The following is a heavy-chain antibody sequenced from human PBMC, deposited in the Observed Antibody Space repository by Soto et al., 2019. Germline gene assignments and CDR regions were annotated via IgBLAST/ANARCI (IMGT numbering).Heavy chain of an antibody. CDR2: MYYSGTT. CDR1: GGSISSSSYF. V-gene: IGHV4-39*01. D-gene: IGHD4-17*01. Sequence: TSETLSLTCTVSGGSISSSSYFWGWIRQPPGKGLEWIGSMYYSGTTYYNPSLKSRVTISVDTSKNQFSLKLSSVTAADTAVYYCARSMTTVVTLDYWGQGTLVTVSS. J-gene: IGHJ4*02. CDR3: ARSMTTVVTLDY.